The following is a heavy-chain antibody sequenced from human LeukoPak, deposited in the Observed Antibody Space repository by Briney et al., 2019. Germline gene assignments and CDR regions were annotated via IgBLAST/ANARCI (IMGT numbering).Heavy chain of an antibody. D-gene: IGHD3-3*01. CDR2: MNPNSGNT. Sequence: ASVKVSCKASGYTFTSYGISWVRQAPGQGLEWMGWMNPNSGNTGYAQKFQGRVTMTRNTSISTAYMELSSLRSEDTAVYYCARTYYDFWSGYLNWFDPWGQGTLVTVSS. J-gene: IGHJ5*02. CDR1: GYTFTSYG. V-gene: IGHV1-8*02. CDR3: ARTYYDFWSGYLNWFDP.